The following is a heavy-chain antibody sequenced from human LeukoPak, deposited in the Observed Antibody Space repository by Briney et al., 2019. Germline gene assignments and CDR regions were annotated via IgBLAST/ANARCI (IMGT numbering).Heavy chain of an antibody. V-gene: IGHV4-34*01. CDR2: INHSGST. D-gene: IGHD3-16*02. CDR3: ARGLYDYVWGSYRLTNFDY. Sequence: SETLSLTCAVYGGSFSGYYWSWIRQPPGKGLEGIGEINHSGSTNYNPSLKSRGTISVDTSKNQFSLKLSSVTAADTAVYYCARGLYDYVWGSYRLTNFDYWGQGTLVTVSS. J-gene: IGHJ4*02. CDR1: GGSFSGYY.